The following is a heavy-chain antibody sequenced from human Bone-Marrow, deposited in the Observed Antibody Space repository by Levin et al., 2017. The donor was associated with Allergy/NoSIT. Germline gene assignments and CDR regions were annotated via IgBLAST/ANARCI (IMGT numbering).Heavy chain of an antibody. CDR3: ARPDCSGTSCYYFFDS. V-gene: IGHV3-48*02. J-gene: IGHJ4*02. CDR2: ISRSSSTI. D-gene: IGHD2-2*01. CDR1: GFTFRRYS. Sequence: LSLTCAASGFTFRRYSMNWVRQAPGRGLEWVSYISRSSSTISYADSVKGRFTISRDNAKNSLYLQMNSLRDEDTAVYYCARPDCSGTSCYYFFDSWGQGTLVTVSS.